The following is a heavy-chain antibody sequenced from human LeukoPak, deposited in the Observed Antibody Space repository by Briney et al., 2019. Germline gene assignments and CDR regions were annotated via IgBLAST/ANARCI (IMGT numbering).Heavy chain of an antibody. V-gene: IGHV1-69*04. CDR3: ASREGSQGYFDY. CDR2: IIAILGIA. CDR1: GGTFSSYA. J-gene: IGHJ4*02. Sequence: SVKVSCKASGGTFSSYAISWVRQAPGQGLEWMGRIIAILGIANYAQKFQGRVTITADKSTSTAYMELSSLRSEDTAVYYCASREGSQGYFDYWGQGTLVTVSS.